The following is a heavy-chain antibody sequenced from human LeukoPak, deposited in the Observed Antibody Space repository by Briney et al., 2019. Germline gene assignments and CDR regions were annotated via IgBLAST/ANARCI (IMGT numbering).Heavy chain of an antibody. CDR2: ISPYNGNT. Sequence: ASVKVSCEASGYTFTSYGISWVRQAPGQGLEWMGWISPYNGNTNYAQKLQGRVTMTTDTSTSTAYMELRSLRSDDTAVYYCASTLLWFGEPIKGYYFDYWGQGTLVTVSS. D-gene: IGHD3-10*01. CDR3: ASTLLWFGEPIKGYYFDY. J-gene: IGHJ4*02. V-gene: IGHV1-18*04. CDR1: GYTFTSYG.